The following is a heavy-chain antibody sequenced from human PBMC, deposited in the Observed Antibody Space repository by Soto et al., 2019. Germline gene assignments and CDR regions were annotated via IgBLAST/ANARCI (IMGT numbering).Heavy chain of an antibody. CDR1: GCSISSGGYY. Sequence: SETLSLTCTVSGCSISSGGYYWSWIRQHPGKGLEWIGYIYYSGSTYYNPSLKSRVTISVDTSKNQFSLKLSSVTAADTAVYYCARVDYYGSGSYSDNWFDPWGQGTLVTVSS. D-gene: IGHD3-10*01. CDR2: IYYSGST. CDR3: ARVDYYGSGSYSDNWFDP. J-gene: IGHJ5*02. V-gene: IGHV4-31*03.